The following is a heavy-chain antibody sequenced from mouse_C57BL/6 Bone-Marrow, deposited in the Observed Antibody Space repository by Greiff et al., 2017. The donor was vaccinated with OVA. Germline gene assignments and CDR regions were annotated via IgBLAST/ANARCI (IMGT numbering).Heavy chain of an antibody. J-gene: IGHJ2*01. CDR3: ATWRPFDY. CDR1: GYTFNDDY. V-gene: IGHV14-4*01. CDR2: IDPDNGDT. Sequence: EVQLQQPGAELVRPGASVKLSCTASGYTFNDDYMHWVKQRPEQGLEWIGWIDPDNGDTDYDSKFQGKATITADTSSNTAYMQLSSLTSEDTAVYYGATWRPFDYWGQGTTLTVSS.